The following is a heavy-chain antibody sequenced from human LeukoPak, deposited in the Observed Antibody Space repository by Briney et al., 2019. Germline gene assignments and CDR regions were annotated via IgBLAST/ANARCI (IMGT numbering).Heavy chain of an antibody. CDR1: GFTFRNAW. D-gene: IGHD4-17*01. CDR3: ADLGDYAVG. CDR2: IKSRTDGGTI. Sequence: GGSLRLSCAASGFTFRNAWMSWVRQAPGKGLEWVGRIKSRTDGGTIEYAAPVKGRFSISRDDSKNTLYLQINSLKTEDTAVYYCADLGDYAVGWGQGTLATISS. J-gene: IGHJ4*02. V-gene: IGHV3-15*01.